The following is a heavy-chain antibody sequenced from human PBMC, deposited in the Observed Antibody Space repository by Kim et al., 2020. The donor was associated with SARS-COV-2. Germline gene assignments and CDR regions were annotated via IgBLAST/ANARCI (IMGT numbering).Heavy chain of an antibody. CDR1: GGSISSYY. Sequence: SETLSLTCTVSGGSISSYYWNWIRQPAGKGLEWIGRIYSSGSTDYNPSLKSRVTMSVDTSKNQFSLKLSSVTAADTAVYYCARDPSSFGGHFDYWGQGTLVTVSS. CDR3: ARDPSSFGGHFDY. D-gene: IGHD2-15*01. J-gene: IGHJ4*02. V-gene: IGHV4-4*07. CDR2: IYSSGST.